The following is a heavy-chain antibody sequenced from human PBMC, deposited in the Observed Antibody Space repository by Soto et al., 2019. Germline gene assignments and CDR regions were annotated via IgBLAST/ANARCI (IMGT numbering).Heavy chain of an antibody. CDR3: ARGGYSYGLYYYYGMDV. CDR2: IIPIFGTA. Sequence: QVQLVQSGSEVKKPGSSVKVSCKASGGTFSSYAISWVRQAPGQGLEWMGGIIPIFGTANYAQKFQGRVTITADESTSTDYMELRSLRSEDTAVYYCARGGYSYGLYYYYGMDVWGQGTTVTVSS. V-gene: IGHV1-69*01. J-gene: IGHJ6*02. CDR1: GGTFSSYA. D-gene: IGHD5-18*01.